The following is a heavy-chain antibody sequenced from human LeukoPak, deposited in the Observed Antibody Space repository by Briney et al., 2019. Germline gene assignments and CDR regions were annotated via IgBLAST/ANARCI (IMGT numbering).Heavy chain of an antibody. CDR1: GFTFSSYA. Sequence: PGGSLRLSCAASGFTFSSYAMHWVRQAPGKGLEWVAVISYDGSNKYYADSVKGRFTISRDNSKNTLYLQMNSLRAEDTAVYYCARNGWFGTARSGDYMDVWGKGTTVTVSS. J-gene: IGHJ6*03. CDR3: ARNGWFGTARSGDYMDV. CDR2: ISYDGSNK. V-gene: IGHV3-30-3*01. D-gene: IGHD3-10*01.